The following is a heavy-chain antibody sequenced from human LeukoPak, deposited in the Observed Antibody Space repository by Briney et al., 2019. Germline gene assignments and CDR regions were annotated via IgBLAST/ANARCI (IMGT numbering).Heavy chain of an antibody. V-gene: IGHV3-53*01. CDR3: ARDVDSGRPKGAFDL. Sequence: GGSLRLSCAASGFSVSNKYINWVRQAPGQGLEWVSVTYSSGYTYVADALKGRFNISRDNSKNMVFLEIDSLRSEDTAVYYCARDVDSGRPKGAFDLWGQGTRVTVSS. CDR1: GFSVSNKY. D-gene: IGHD3/OR15-3a*01. J-gene: IGHJ3*01. CDR2: TYSSGYT.